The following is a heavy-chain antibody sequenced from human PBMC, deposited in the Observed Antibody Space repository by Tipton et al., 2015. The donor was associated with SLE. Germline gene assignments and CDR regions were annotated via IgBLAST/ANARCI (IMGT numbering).Heavy chain of an antibody. J-gene: IGHJ6*02. Sequence: TLSLTCTVSGGSISSYYWSWIRQPPGKGLEWIGYIYDSGGTNYNPSLKSRVTISVDTSKNQFSLKLSSVTAADTAVYYCARGTPSAFYYYTMDVWGQGTTVTVS. CDR1: GGSISSYY. CDR3: ARGTPSAFYYYTMDV. CDR2: IYDSGGT. V-gene: IGHV4-59*08. D-gene: IGHD1-26*01.